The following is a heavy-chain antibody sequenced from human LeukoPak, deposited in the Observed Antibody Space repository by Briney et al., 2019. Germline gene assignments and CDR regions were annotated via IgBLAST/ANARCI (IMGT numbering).Heavy chain of an antibody. J-gene: IGHJ3*02. Sequence: GRSLRLSCAASGFTFSSYGMHWVRQAPGKGLEWVAVIWSHGNTKKYADSVTGRFTISRGNSKNTLYLGMNTLRAEDTAVYYCARDDDYDDHNTFDMWGHGTMVTVSS. CDR1: GFTFSSYG. D-gene: IGHD4-17*01. CDR2: IWSHGNTK. CDR3: ARDDDYDDHNTFDM. V-gene: IGHV3-33*08.